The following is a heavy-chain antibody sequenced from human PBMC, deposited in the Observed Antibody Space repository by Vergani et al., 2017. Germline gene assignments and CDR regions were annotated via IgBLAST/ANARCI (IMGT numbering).Heavy chain of an antibody. J-gene: IGHJ3*02. D-gene: IGHD6-19*01. CDR2: IYTSGST. Sequence: QVQLQESGPGLVKPSQTLSLTCTVSGGSISSGSYYWSWIRQPAGKGLEWIGRIYTSGSTNYNPSLKSRVTISVDTSKNQFSLKLSSVTAADTAVYYCAGAGAAYSSGDYAFDIGGKGTMVTVSS. CDR1: GGSISSGSYY. CDR3: AGAGAAYSSGDYAFDI. V-gene: IGHV4-61*02.